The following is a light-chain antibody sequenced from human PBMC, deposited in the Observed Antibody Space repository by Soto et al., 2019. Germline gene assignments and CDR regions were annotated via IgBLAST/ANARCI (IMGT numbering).Light chain of an antibody. V-gene: IGKV1-5*01. Sequence: DIQMTQSPSTLSASVGDRVTITCRASRGISNWLAWYQQKPGKAPKLLIYDVSSLQSGVPSRFSGSGSGTEFTLTISSLQPDDSATYYCQQYDTFWTFGQGTTGDIK. J-gene: IGKJ1*01. CDR2: DVS. CDR3: QQYDTFWT. CDR1: RGISNW.